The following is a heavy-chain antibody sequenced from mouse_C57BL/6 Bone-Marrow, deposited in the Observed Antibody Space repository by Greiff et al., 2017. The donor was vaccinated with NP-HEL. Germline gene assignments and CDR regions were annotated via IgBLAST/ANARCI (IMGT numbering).Heavy chain of an antibody. V-gene: IGHV2-5*01. CDR1: GFSLTSYG. CDR3: AKREDYYGNTYAMDY. CDR2: IWRGGST. Sequence: VKLVESGPGLVQPSQSLSITCTVSGFSLTSYGVHWVRQSPGKGLEWLGVIWRGGSTDYNAAFMSRLSITKDNSKSQVFFKMNSLQADDTAIYYCAKREDYYGNTYAMDYWGQGTSVTVSS. D-gene: IGHD2-1*01. J-gene: IGHJ4*01.